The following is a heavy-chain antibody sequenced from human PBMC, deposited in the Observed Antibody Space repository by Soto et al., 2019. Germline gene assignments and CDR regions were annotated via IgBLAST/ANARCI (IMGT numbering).Heavy chain of an antibody. CDR2: TTASNTHT. CDR1: GYTFTSFD. CDR3: ASGGYSSGYHY. J-gene: IGHJ4*02. Sequence: QVQLLQSGTEVTEPGASVKVSCKASGYTFTSFDISWVRQAPGQGLEWVGWTTASNTHTNYAQKLQGRVTMTTDTSTTTAYVELRILSSADTAIYYCASGGYSSGYHYWGQGTLVTVSS. V-gene: IGHV1-18*04. D-gene: IGHD3-22*01.